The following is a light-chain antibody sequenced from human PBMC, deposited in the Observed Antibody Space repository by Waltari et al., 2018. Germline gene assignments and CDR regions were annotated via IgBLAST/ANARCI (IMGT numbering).Light chain of an antibody. V-gene: IGKV4-1*01. CDR2: WAS. CDR3: QQYYSRRT. J-gene: IGKJ1*01. CDR1: QSLLYNSNDKNY. Sequence: DIVMTQSPDSLAVTLGERATINCKSSQSLLYNSNDKNYLAWYQQKPGQPPKLLFYWASTRQSGVPDRFSGSGSATDFTLTSRSLQAEDVSVYYCQQYYSRRTFGQGTRVEIK.